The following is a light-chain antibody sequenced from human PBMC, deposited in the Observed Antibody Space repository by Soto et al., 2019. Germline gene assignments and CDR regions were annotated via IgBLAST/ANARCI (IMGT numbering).Light chain of an antibody. Sequence: EIVMTQSPATLSVSPGERVTLSCRASQNINYNLAWYQQKPGQAPRLLIQGASTRATGIPVRFSGSGSGTEFTLTISSLQSEDFGVYYCQQYKDWYSFGQGTNLEVK. CDR2: GAS. J-gene: IGKJ2*03. V-gene: IGKV3-15*01. CDR3: QQYKDWYS. CDR1: QNINYN.